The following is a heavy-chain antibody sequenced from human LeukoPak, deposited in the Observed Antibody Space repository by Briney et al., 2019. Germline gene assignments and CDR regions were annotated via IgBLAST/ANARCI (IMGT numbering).Heavy chain of an antibody. Sequence: KPSETLSLTCAVYGGSFSGYYWSWIRQPPGKGLEWIGEINHSGSTNYNPSLKSRVTISVDTSKNQFSLKLSSVTAADTAVYYCARGYCSSTSCCYRTSSYGMDVWGKGTTVTVSS. V-gene: IGHV4-34*01. D-gene: IGHD2-2*01. CDR2: INHSGST. CDR1: GGSFSGYY. J-gene: IGHJ6*04. CDR3: ARGYCSSTSCCYRTSSYGMDV.